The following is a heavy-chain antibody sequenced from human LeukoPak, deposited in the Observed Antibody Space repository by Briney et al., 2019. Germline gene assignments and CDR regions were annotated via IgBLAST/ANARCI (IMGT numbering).Heavy chain of an antibody. J-gene: IGHJ4*02. CDR1: GFTFSNYW. CDR3: ARESDYYDSSGYLDY. D-gene: IGHD3-22*01. V-gene: IGHV3-21*01. Sequence: GGSLRLSCAASGFTFSNYWMSWVRQAPGKGLEWVSSISSSSSYIYYADSVKGRFTISRDNSKNTLYLQMNSLRAEDTAVYYCARESDYYDSSGYLDYWGQGTLVTVSS. CDR2: ISSSSSYI.